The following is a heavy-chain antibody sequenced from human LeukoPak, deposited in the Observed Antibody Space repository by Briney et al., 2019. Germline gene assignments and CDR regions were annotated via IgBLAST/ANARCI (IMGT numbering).Heavy chain of an antibody. Sequence: GGSLRLSCEASGFTFSSFAMSWVRQAPGKGLEWVSTISGSGGSTYYADSVKGRFTISRDNSKNTMNLQMKSLRADDTAVYYCAKDRDILQYSSGWYNFDYWGQGTLVTVSS. CDR1: GFTFSSFA. V-gene: IGHV3-23*01. D-gene: IGHD6-19*01. CDR3: AKDRDILQYSSGWYNFDY. CDR2: ISGSGGST. J-gene: IGHJ4*02.